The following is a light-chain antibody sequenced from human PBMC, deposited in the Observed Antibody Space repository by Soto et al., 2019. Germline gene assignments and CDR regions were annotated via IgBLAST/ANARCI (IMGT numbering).Light chain of an antibody. V-gene: IGLV2-14*01. CDR3: SSYTSDSSYV. J-gene: IGLJ1*01. Sequence: QSVLTQPASVSGSPGQSITISCTGTSSDVGLYDYVSWYQQHPGKAPQLMIYAVSNRPSGVSNRFSASKSGNTASLFISGLQAEDEADYYCSSYTSDSSYVFGSGTTV. CDR1: SSDVGLYDY. CDR2: AVS.